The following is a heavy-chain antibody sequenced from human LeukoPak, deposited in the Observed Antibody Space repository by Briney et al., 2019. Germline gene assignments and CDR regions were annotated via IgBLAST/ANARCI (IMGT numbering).Heavy chain of an antibody. CDR1: GGSISGSSYY. D-gene: IGHD3-10*01. J-gene: IGHJ4*02. CDR3: ARHYGR. Sequence: SETLSLTCTVSGGSISGSSYYWGWIRQPPGKGLEWIGSIYYSGSTYYNPSLKSRVTISVDTSKNQFSLKLNSVTATDTAVYYCARHYGRWGQGTLVTVSS. V-gene: IGHV4-39*01. CDR2: IYYSGST.